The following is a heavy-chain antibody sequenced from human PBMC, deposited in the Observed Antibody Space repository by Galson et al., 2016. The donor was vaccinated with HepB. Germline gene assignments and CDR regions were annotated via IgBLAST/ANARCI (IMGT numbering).Heavy chain of an antibody. V-gene: IGHV4-59*01. Sequence: SETLSLTCTVSGGSISSYNWNWIRQPPGKGLEWIGNIYYSGNTKYNPSLQSRVTISVDTSNNQFSLKLNSVTAADTAVYYCARGRSYYESSGYHLPFDSWGQGTLVTVPS. CDR3: ARGRSYYESSGYHLPFDS. D-gene: IGHD3-22*01. CDR1: GGSISSYN. J-gene: IGHJ4*02. CDR2: IYYSGNT.